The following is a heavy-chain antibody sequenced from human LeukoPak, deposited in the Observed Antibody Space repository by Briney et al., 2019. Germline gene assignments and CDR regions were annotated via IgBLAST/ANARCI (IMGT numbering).Heavy chain of an antibody. CDR1: GFTFSSYG. V-gene: IGHV3-33*01. D-gene: IGHD2-15*01. CDR2: IWYDGSNK. J-gene: IGHJ4*02. CDR3: ARAQVVVAAMGS. Sequence: PGGSLRLSCAASGFTFSSYGMHWVRQAPGKGLEWVAVIWYDGSNKYYADSVKGRFTISRDNSKNTLYLQMNSLRAEDTAVYYCARAQVVVAAMGSWGQGTLVTVSS.